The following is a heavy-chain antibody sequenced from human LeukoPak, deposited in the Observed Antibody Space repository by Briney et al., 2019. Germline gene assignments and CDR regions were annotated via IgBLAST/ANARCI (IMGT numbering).Heavy chain of an antibody. CDR3: ARQTGSGLFILP. CDR1: GVSISSSNSY. D-gene: IGHD3/OR15-3a*01. CDR2: IYYSGNT. J-gene: IGHJ4*02. V-gene: IGHV4-39*01. Sequence: PSETLSLTCAVSGVSISSSNSYWGWIRQPPGKGLEWIVSIYYSGNTYYNASLKSQVSISIDTSKNQFSLRRTSVTAADTAVYYCARQTGSGLFILPGGQGTLVTVSS.